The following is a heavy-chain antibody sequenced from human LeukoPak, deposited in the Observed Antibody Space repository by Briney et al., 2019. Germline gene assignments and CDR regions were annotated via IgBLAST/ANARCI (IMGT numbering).Heavy chain of an antibody. CDR3: ARVVVDCSSTSCYARYLYYYGMDV. J-gene: IGHJ6*02. Sequence: ASVKVSCKASGYTFTSYGTSWVRQAPGQGLEWMGWISAYNGNTNYAQKLQGRVTMTTDTSTSTAYMELRSLRSDDTAVYYCARVVVDCSSTSCYARYLYYYGMDVWGQGTTVTVSS. D-gene: IGHD2-2*01. V-gene: IGHV1-18*01. CDR2: ISAYNGNT. CDR1: GYTFTSYG.